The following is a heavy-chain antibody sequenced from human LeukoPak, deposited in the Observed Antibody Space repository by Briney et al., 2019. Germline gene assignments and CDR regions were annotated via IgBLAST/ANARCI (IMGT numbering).Heavy chain of an antibody. V-gene: IGHV5-51*01. D-gene: IGHD5-18*01. Sequence: GESLKISCKASGDSLSNNWIAWVRQMPGKGLEWMGIISPDDSDTRYSPSFEDQVTMSADKSNRTAYLQWSSLKASDSAIFYCARVAIQGDYFDYWGQGTRVTVSS. CDR2: ISPDDSDT. CDR3: ARVAIQGDYFDY. CDR1: GDSLSNNW. J-gene: IGHJ4*02.